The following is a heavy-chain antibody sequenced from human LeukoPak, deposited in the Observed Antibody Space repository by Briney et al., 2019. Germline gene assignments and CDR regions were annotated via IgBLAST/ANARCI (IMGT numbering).Heavy chain of an antibody. Sequence: GGSLRLSCAASGFTFSSYSMNWVRQAPGKGLEWVSSISSSSSYIYYADSVKGRFTVSRDNAKNSLYLQMNSLRAEDTAVYYCARGRRWLQLSFDYWGQRTLVTVSS. V-gene: IGHV3-21*01. J-gene: IGHJ4*02. CDR3: ARGRRWLQLSFDY. D-gene: IGHD5-24*01. CDR1: GFTFSSYS. CDR2: ISSSSSYI.